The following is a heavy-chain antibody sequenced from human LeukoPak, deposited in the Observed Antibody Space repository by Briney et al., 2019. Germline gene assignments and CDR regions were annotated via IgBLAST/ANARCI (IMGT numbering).Heavy chain of an antibody. CDR2: IYYSGST. D-gene: IGHD2-2*01. Sequence: SETLSLTCTVSGGSISSYYWSWIRQPPGKGLEWIGYIYYSGSTNYNPSLKSRVTMSVDTSKNQFSLKLSSVTAADTAVYYCARDALYCSSTSCYRYWYFDHWGRGTLVTVSS. V-gene: IGHV4-59*12. CDR1: GGSISSYY. CDR3: ARDALYCSSTSCYRYWYFDH. J-gene: IGHJ2*01.